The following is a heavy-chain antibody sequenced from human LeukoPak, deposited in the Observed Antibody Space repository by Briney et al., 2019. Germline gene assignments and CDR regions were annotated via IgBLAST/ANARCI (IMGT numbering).Heavy chain of an antibody. CDR3: ARASYDYVWGSYGY. J-gene: IGHJ4*02. V-gene: IGHV3-66*01. Sequence: PGGSLRLSCAASGFTVSNNYMSWGRQAPGKGLEWVSVIYSGGSTYYADSVKGRFTISRDNSKNTLYLQMNSLRAEDTAVYYCARASYDYVWGSYGYWGQGTLVTVSS. CDR1: GFTVSNNY. D-gene: IGHD3-16*01. CDR2: IYSGGST.